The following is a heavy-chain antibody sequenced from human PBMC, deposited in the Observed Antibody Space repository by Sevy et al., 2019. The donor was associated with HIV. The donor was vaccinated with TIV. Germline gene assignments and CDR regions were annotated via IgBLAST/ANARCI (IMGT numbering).Heavy chain of an antibody. D-gene: IGHD3-3*01. V-gene: IGHV3-74*01. J-gene: IGHJ3*02. Sequence: GGSLRLSCGASAFTFGSYWMHWVRQVPGKGLEWVSRISDDGRSTTYADSVRGRFTISGDNAKNTLYLQMNGLRADDTAVYYCARDSVTVSGIVLYALDIWGQGTMVTVPS. CDR1: AFTFGSYW. CDR2: ISDDGRST. CDR3: ARDSVTVSGIVLYALDI.